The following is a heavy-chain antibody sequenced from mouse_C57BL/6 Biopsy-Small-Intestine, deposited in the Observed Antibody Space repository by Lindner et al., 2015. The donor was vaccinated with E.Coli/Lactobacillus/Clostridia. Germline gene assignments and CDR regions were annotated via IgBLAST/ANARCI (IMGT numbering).Heavy chain of an antibody. V-gene: IGHV5-4*01. Sequence: VQLQESGGGLVKPGGSLKLSCAASGFTFSSYAMSWVRQTPEKRLEWVATISDGGSYTYYPDNVKGRFTISRDNAKNNLYLQMSHLKSEDTAMYYCARDFYSNYENYFDYWGRGTTLTVSS. CDR2: ISDGGSYT. J-gene: IGHJ2*01. CDR1: GFTFSSYA. D-gene: IGHD2-5*01. CDR3: ARDFYSNYENYFDY.